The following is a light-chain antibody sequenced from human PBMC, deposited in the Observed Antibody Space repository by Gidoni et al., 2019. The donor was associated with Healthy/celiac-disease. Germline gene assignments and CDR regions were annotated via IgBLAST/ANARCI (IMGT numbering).Light chain of an antibody. CDR2: DAS. V-gene: IGKV3-11*01. J-gene: IGKJ3*01. CDR3: QQRSNWPFIFT. Sequence: EIVLTQSPATLSLSPGERATLSCRASQSVSSYLAWYQQKPGQAPRLLIYDASNRATGIPARFSGSGSGTDFTLTISSLEPEDFAVYYCQQRSNWPFIFTFXPXTKVDIK. CDR1: QSVSSY.